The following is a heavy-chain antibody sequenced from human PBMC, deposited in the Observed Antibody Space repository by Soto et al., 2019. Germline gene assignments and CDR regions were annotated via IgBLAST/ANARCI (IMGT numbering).Heavy chain of an antibody. J-gene: IGHJ3*02. CDR1: GYTFTSYA. Sequence: ASVKVSCKASGYTFTSYAMHWVRQAPGQRLEWMGWINAGNGNTKYSQKFQGRVTITRDTSASTAYMELSSLRSEDTAVYYCARPGYDTYAFDIWGQGTMVTVSS. V-gene: IGHV1-3*01. CDR2: INAGNGNT. D-gene: IGHD3-22*01. CDR3: ARPGYDTYAFDI.